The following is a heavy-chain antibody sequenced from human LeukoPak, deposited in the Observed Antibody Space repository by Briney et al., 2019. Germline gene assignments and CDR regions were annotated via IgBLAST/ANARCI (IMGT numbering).Heavy chain of an antibody. D-gene: IGHD5-18*01. CDR2: IYYSGST. CDR3: ARGHLRGYVYFDY. Sequence: TSETLSLTCTVSGGSISSYYWSWIRQPPGKGLEWLGYIYYSGSTNYNPSLKSRVTISVDTSKNQFSLKLSSVTAADTAVYYCARGHLRGYVYFDYWGQGTLVTVSS. CDR1: GGSISSYY. V-gene: IGHV4-59*01. J-gene: IGHJ4*02.